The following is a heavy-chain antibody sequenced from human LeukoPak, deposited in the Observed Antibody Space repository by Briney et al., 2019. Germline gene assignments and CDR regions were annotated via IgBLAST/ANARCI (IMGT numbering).Heavy chain of an antibody. J-gene: IGHJ3*02. CDR3: ASYYAGYGDYRGTPNAFDI. CDR2: IIPIFGTA. V-gene: IGHV1-69*05. CDR1: GGTFSSYA. D-gene: IGHD5-12*01. Sequence: SVKVSCKASGGTFSSYAISWVRQAPGQGLEWMGGIIPIFGTANYAQKFQGRVTITTDESTSTAYMELSSLRSEDTTVYYCASYYAGYGDYRGTPNAFDIWCQGTMVTVSA.